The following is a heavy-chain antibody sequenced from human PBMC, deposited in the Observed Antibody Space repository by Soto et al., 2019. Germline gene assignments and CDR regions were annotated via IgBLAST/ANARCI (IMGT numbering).Heavy chain of an antibody. J-gene: IGHJ6*02. CDR2: INPSGGST. V-gene: IGHV1-46*01. D-gene: IGHD5-18*01. CDR1: GYTFTSYY. Sequence: ASVKVSCKASGYTFTSYYMHWVRQAPGQGLEWMGIINPSGGSTSYAQKFQGRVTMTRDTSTSTVYMELSSLRSEDTAVYYCATVGYSYGYPHYYYYGMDVWGQGTTVTVSS. CDR3: ATVGYSYGYPHYYYYGMDV.